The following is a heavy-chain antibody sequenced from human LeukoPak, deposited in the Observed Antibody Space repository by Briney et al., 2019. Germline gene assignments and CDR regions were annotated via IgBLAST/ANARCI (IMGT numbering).Heavy chain of an antibody. CDR2: IYSGGST. CDR1: GFTVGSNY. D-gene: IGHD6-13*01. V-gene: IGHV3-66*01. J-gene: IGHJ4*02. Sequence: GGSLRLSCAASGFTVGSNYMSWVRQAPGKGLEWVSVIYSGGSTYYADSVKGRFTISRDNSKNALYLQMNSLRAEDTAVYYCARELSSSWTRREYYFDYWGQGTLVTVSS. CDR3: ARELSSSWTRREYYFDY.